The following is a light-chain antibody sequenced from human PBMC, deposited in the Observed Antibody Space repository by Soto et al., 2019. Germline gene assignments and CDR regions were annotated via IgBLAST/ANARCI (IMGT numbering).Light chain of an antibody. CDR2: RNN. V-gene: IGLV1-44*01. Sequence: QSVLTQPPSASGTPGQGVTIPCSGSSSNIGRNTVNWYQRLPGAAPRLLVYRNNQRPSGVPDGFSGSKSGTSASLAISGLQSEDEADYYCATWDDSLSGVELGGGTKLTVL. CDR3: ATWDDSLSGVE. J-gene: IGLJ3*02. CDR1: SSNIGRNT.